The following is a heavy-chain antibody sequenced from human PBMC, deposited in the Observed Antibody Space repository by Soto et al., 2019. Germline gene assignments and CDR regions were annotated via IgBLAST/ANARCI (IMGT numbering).Heavy chain of an antibody. D-gene: IGHD6-19*01. CDR1: GDSISSYY. V-gene: IGHV4-4*07. Sequence: SETLSLTCSVSGDSISSYYWSWIRQSAGKGLEWIGRTYITGDTNYNPSLKSRVTMSLDASKKQLSLKLSSVTAADTAVYYCAREYTETVDGPTPFYFDYWGQGTPVTV. CDR2: TYITGDT. CDR3: AREYTETVDGPTPFYFDY. J-gene: IGHJ4*02.